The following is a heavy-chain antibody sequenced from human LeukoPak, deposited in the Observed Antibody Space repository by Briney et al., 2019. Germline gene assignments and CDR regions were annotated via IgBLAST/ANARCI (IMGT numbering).Heavy chain of an antibody. CDR3: ARGVGSSYFGDYVFWYFDY. CDR2: INPNSGGT. J-gene: IGHJ4*02. CDR1: GYTFTGYY. V-gene: IGHV1-2*02. Sequence: ASLKVSCKASGYTFTGYYMHWVRQAPGQGLEWMVWINPNSGGTHYAQKFQGRVTMTRDTSISTAYMELSRLRSDDTAVYYCARGVGSSYFGDYVFWYFDYWGQGTLVTVSS. D-gene: IGHD4-17*01.